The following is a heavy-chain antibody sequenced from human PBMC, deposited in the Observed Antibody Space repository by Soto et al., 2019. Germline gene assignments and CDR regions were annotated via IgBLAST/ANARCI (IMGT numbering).Heavy chain of an antibody. CDR2: IYYSGST. V-gene: IGHV4-30-4*01. CDR3: AREDDGGDRDYYGLDV. D-gene: IGHD2-21*02. CDR1: GGSISSGDYY. J-gene: IGHJ6*02. Sequence: PSETLSLTCTVSGGSISSGDYYWSWIRQPPGKGLEWIGYIYYSGSTYYNPSLKSRVTISVDTSKNQFSLQLSSVTAADTAVYFCAREDDGGDRDYYGLDVWGQGTTVTVSS.